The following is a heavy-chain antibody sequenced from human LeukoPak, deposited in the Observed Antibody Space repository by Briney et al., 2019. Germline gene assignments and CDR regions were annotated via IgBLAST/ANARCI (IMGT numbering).Heavy chain of an antibody. CDR3: ARAQTLFWEFDGFDI. CDR1: GFTFSSHS. CDR2: MTVTNKI. D-gene: IGHD3-3*01. Sequence: PGGSLILSCAASGFTFSSHSINWVRQAPGKGLEWIATMTVTNKIYYADSVKGRFTISRDNAENSVYLQMNSLRDEDTAVYSCARAQTLFWEFDGFDIWGRGTKVTVSS. J-gene: IGHJ3*02. V-gene: IGHV3-69-1*01.